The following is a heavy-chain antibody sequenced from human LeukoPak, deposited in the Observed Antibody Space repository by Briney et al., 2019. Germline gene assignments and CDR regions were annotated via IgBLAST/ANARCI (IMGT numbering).Heavy chain of an antibody. CDR1: GYSFTNYW. V-gene: IGHV5-51*01. CDR2: IHSADSNT. J-gene: IGHJ3*02. CDR3: ARHGLTGSFDI. D-gene: IGHD7-27*01. Sequence: GESLRISCKDSGYSFTNYWIGWVRQMPGKGLEWMGIIHSADSNTKYSPSFQGQVTISADKSISTAYLQWSGLKASDTAMYYCARHGLTGSFDIWGQGTMVTVSS.